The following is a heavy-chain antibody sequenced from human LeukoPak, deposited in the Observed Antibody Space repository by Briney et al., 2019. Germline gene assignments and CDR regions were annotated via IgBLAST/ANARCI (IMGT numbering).Heavy chain of an antibody. V-gene: IGHV1-8*03. J-gene: IGHJ6*03. D-gene: IGHD3-3*01. CDR1: GYTFTSYD. Sequence: ASVKVSCKASGYTFTSYDINWVRQATGQGLEWMGWMNPNSGKTGYAQKFQGRVTITRNTFISTAYMELSSLRSEDTAVYYCARASSTIFGVGYYYYMDVWGKGTTVTVSS. CDR2: MNPNSGKT. CDR3: ARASSTIFGVGYYYYMDV.